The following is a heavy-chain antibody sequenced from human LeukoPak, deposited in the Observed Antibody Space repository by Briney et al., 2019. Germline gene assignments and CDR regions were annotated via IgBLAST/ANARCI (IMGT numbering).Heavy chain of an antibody. J-gene: IGHJ4*02. D-gene: IGHD3-22*01. CDR2: ISSSSSTI. CDR3: ARDRPNYYGSDGHYYRRDGDY. CDR1: GFTFSSYS. Sequence: GGSLRLSCAASGFTFSSYSMNWVRQAPGKGLEWVSYISSSSSTIYYADSVKGRLTISRDNAKNSLYLQMNSLRADDTAIYYCARDRPNYYGSDGHYYRRDGDYWGQGTLVTVSS. V-gene: IGHV3-48*01.